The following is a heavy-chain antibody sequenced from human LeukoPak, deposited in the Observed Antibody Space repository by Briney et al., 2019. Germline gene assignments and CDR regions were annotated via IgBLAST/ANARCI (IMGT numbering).Heavy chain of an antibody. V-gene: IGHV3-23*01. CDR2: ISGSGGST. D-gene: IGHD6-13*01. Sequence: PGGSLRLSCEASGFTFGSYALSWVRQAPGKGLEWVSAISGSGGSTYYADSVKGRFTISRDNSRNTLYLQMNSLRAEDTAVYYCAKTGYTNSWYRLFDYWGQGTLVTVSS. CDR3: AKTGYTNSWYRLFDY. CDR1: GFTFGSYA. J-gene: IGHJ4*02.